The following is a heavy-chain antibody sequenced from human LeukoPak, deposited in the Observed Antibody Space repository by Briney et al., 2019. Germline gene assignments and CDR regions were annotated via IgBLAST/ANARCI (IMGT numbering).Heavy chain of an antibody. CDR2: INHSGST. CDR1: GASFSDYN. J-gene: IGHJ4*02. D-gene: IGHD1-1*01. Sequence: SETLSLTCAVYGASFSDYNWNWIRQPPGRGLEWIGEINHSGSTNYNPSLKSRVTISVDTSKKQFSLKLNSVTAADTALYFCARSLGNFPPEDYWGQGSLVTVSS. CDR3: ARSLGNFPPEDY. V-gene: IGHV4-34*01.